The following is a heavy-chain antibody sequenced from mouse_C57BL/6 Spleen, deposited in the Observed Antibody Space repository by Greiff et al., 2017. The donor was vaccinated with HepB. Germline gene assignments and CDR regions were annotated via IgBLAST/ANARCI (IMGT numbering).Heavy chain of an antibody. CDR2: IYPGDGDT. V-gene: IGHV1-82*01. Sequence: VQLQQSGPELVKPGASVKISCKASGYAFSSSWMNWVKQRPGKGLEWIGRIYPGDGDTNYNGKFKGKATLTADKSSSTAYMQLSSLTSEDSAVYFCAGRRWYFDDWGKGTTVTVSS. CDR1: GYAFSSSW. CDR3: AGRRWYFDD. J-gene: IGHJ1*03.